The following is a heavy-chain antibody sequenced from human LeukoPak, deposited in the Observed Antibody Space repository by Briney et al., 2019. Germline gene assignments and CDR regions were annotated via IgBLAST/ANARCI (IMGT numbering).Heavy chain of an antibody. CDR2: IDASGGST. D-gene: IGHD3-22*01. J-gene: IGHJ4*02. Sequence: GGSLRLSCVVSGFTFSSYAMSWVRQAPGKGLEWVSFIDASGGSTYYADSVKGRFTISRDNSKNTLYLQMNSLRAEDTAVYYCAKDPPGDSSGYYLFDYWGQGTLVTVSS. V-gene: IGHV3-23*01. CDR3: AKDPPGDSSGYYLFDY. CDR1: GFTFSSYA.